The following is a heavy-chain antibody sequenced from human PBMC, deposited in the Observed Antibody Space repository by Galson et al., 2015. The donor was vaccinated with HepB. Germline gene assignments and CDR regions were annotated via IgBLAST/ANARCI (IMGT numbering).Heavy chain of an antibody. J-gene: IGHJ4*02. CDR3: GRVAAPGRVAEY. CDR1: GFLFSTYN. CDR2: IGSSSNYI. Sequence: SLRLSCAASGFLFSTYNMNWVRQAPGKGLEWVSSIGSSSNYIHYAVSVKGRFTISRDNAKNSLYLQMDSLRAEDTAVYYCGRVAAPGRVAEYWGQGTLVTVSS. V-gene: IGHV3-21*01. D-gene: IGHD6-13*01.